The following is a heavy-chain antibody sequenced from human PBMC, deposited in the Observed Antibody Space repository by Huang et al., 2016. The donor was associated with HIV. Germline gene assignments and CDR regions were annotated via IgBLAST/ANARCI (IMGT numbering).Heavy chain of an antibody. V-gene: IGHV3-48*01. CDR3: ARDRSTRADY. CDR1: GFTFGTYG. D-gene: IGHD2-2*01. J-gene: IGHJ4*02. CDR2: IRNSGNTV. Sequence: EVLLVESGGGLVQPGGSLRLSCAGSGFTFGTYGMNWVRQDPGKGRQWVSYIRNSGNTVYYTDSVKGRFTISRDNAKNSLFLQMNSLRVEDTAVYFCARDRSTRADYWGQGTLVTVSS.